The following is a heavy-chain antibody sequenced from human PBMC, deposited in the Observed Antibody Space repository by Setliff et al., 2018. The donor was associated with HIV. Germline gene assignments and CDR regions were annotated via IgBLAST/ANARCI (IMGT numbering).Heavy chain of an antibody. Sequence: GGSLRLSCEASGFRVTDTYMAWVRQAPGKGLEWVTLIYKAGKTYYADFVKGRFTIARDDTKNTVSLQMTNLEPGDTAMYYCARDTPERTIWNAWLYYYYGLDVWGQGTTVTVSS. CDR3: ARDTPERTIWNAWLYYYYGLDV. CDR2: IYKAGKT. V-gene: IGHV3-53*01. D-gene: IGHD1-1*01. J-gene: IGHJ6*02. CDR1: GFRVTDTY.